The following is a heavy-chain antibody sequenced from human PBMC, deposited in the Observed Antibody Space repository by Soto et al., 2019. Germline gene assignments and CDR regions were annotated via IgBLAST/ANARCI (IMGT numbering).Heavy chain of an antibody. D-gene: IGHD6-6*01. CDR1: GFTFSDYY. CDR3: ARDEYSSSSRKVYYYGMDV. Sequence: PGGSLRLSCAASGFTFSDYYMILIRQAPFKWLEWVSYISSSSSYTNYADSVKGRFTISRDNAKNSLYLQMNSLRAEDTAVYYCARDEYSSSSRKVYYYGMDVWGQGTTVTVSS. V-gene: IGHV3-11*06. J-gene: IGHJ6*02. CDR2: ISSSSSYT.